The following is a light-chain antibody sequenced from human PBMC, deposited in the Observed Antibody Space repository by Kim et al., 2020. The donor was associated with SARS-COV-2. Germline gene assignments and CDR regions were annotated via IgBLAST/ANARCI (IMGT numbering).Light chain of an antibody. V-gene: IGLV2-14*03. CDR2: AVS. CDR1: SSDVGSYNY. CDR3: SSYTRSSTNYV. J-gene: IGLJ1*01. Sequence: QSCTISSTEPSSDVGSYNYVSWYQQHPGKAPKLMIYAVSNRPSGVSNRFSGSKSGNTASLTISGLQAEDEADYYCSSYTRSSTNYVFGTGTKVTVL.